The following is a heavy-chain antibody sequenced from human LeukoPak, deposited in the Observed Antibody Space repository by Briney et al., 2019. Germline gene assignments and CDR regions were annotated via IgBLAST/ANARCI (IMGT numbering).Heavy chain of an antibody. CDR2: IYYSGST. V-gene: IGHV4-59*08. Sequence: SETLSLACTVSGGSMRSYYWSWIRQPPGKGLEWIGYIYYSGSTIYNPSLKSRVTISLDTSKNQFSLKMNSVTAADTAVYFCAKMGNPATVTADYWGQGTLVTVSS. CDR3: AKMGNPATVTADY. J-gene: IGHJ4*02. CDR1: GGSMRSYY. D-gene: IGHD4-17*01.